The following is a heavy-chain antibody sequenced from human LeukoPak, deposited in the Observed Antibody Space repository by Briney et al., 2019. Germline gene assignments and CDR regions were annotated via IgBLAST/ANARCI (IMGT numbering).Heavy chain of an antibody. CDR2: IYSGGST. J-gene: IGHJ4*02. Sequence: GGSLRLSCAASGFTVSSNYMSWVRQAPGKGLKWVSVIYSGGSTYYADSVKGRHTISRDNSKSTMYLQMNSLRADDTAIYYCAREPGYSTRYSFDYWGQGTLVIVSS. CDR3: AREPGYSTRYSFDY. V-gene: IGHV3-66*02. D-gene: IGHD6-13*01. CDR1: GFTVSSNY.